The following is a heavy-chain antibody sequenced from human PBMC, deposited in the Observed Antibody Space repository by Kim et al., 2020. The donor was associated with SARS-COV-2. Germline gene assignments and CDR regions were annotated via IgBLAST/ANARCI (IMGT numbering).Heavy chain of an antibody. V-gene: IGHV4-39*01. Sequence: RTYCTPSLKSRVTIYVDTSKNQFSLKLSSVTAADTAVYYCARQRGYSLNYWGQGTLVTVSS. J-gene: IGHJ4*02. CDR3: ARQRGYSLNY. CDR2: RT. D-gene: IGHD5-12*01.